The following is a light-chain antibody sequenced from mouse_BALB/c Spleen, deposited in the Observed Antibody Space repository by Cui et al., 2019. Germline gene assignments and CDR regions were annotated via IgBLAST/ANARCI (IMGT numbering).Light chain of an antibody. Sequence: QIVLTQSPAIMSAPPGEKVTITCSASSSVSYMHWFQQKPGTSPKLWIYSTSNLASGVPARFSGSGSGTSYSLTISRMEAEDAATYYCQQRSSYMYTFGGGTKLEIK. CDR3: QQRSSYMYT. J-gene: IGKJ2*01. CDR2: STS. CDR1: SSVSY. V-gene: IGKV4-57*01.